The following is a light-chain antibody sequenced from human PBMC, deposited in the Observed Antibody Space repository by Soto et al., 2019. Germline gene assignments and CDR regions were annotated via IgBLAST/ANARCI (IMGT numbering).Light chain of an antibody. CDR3: QKYNYWPT. J-gene: IGKJ1*01. CDR1: QSVSSN. V-gene: IGKV3-15*01. Sequence: EIVMTQSPATLSVSPGERATLSCRASQSVSSNLVWYQQKPGQAPRLLIYSASTRATGVPARFSGNGSGTEFTLTISSLQSEDFAFYYCQKYNYWPTFGKGTMVEI. CDR2: SAS.